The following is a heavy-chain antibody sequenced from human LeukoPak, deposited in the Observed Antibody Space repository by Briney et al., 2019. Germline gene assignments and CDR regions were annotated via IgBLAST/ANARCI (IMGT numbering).Heavy chain of an antibody. CDR2: ISSDGSKK. D-gene: IGHD1-26*01. Sequence: GGSLRLSCEASGFNFHNFAMHWVRQAPGKGLEWVAVISSDGSKKYYADSVKGRFTISRDNSKNTLYLQMNSLRAEDTAVYYCAKVARLGWELLSYYFDSWGQGTLVTVSS. V-gene: IGHV3-30*04. CDR1: GFNFHNFA. CDR3: AKVARLGWELLSYYFDS. J-gene: IGHJ4*02.